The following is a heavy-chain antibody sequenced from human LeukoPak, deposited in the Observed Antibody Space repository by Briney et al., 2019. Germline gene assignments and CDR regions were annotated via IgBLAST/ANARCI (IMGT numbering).Heavy chain of an antibody. CDR3: ARQRDLQQLAPFDY. CDR2: IYRTGST. Sequence: SETLSLTCTVSGGSISSSYYYWGWIRQPPGKGLEWIGYIYRTGSTNYNPSLKSRVTISADTSKSQFSLSLSSVTAADTAVYYCARQRDLQQLAPFDYWGQGTLVTVSS. CDR1: GGSISSSYYY. J-gene: IGHJ4*02. D-gene: IGHD6-13*01. V-gene: IGHV4-61*05.